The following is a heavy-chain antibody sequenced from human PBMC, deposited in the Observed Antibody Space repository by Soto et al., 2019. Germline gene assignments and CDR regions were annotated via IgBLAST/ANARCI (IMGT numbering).Heavy chain of an antibody. CDR1: GFTFSDYY. CDR3: AREQGGNSDWFDP. V-gene: IGHV3-11*06. Sequence: PGGSLRLSCAASGFTFSDYYMSWIRQAPGKGLEWVSYISSSSSYTNYADSVKGRFTISRDNAKNSLYLQMNSLRAEDTAVYYCAREQGGNSDWFDPWGQGTLVTVSS. D-gene: IGHD4-4*01. CDR2: ISSSSSYT. J-gene: IGHJ5*02.